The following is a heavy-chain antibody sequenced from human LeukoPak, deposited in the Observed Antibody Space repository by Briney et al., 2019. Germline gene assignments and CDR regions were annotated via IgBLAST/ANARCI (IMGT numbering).Heavy chain of an antibody. D-gene: IGHD1-26*01. CDR2: INHSGST. CDR3: ARAPGGFPSYYFDY. J-gene: IGHJ4*02. CDR1: GGSFSGYY. V-gene: IGHV4-34*01. Sequence: SETLSLTCAVYGGSFSGYYWSWTRQPPGKGLEWIGEINHSGSTNYNPSLKSRVTISVDTSKNQFSLKLSSVTAADTAVYYCARAPGGFPSYYFDYWGQGTLVTVSS.